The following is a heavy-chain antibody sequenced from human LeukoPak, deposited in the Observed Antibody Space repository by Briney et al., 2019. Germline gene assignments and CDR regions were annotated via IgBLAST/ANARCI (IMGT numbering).Heavy chain of an antibody. CDR2: INPSGGST. J-gene: IGHJ3*02. Sequence: GASVKVSCKASGYTFTSYYMHWVRQAPGQGLEWMGIINPSGGSTSYAQKFQGRVTMTRDMSTSTVYMELSSLRSEDTAVYYCAREDRVVVAATFEAFDIWGQGTMVTVSS. V-gene: IGHV1-46*01. CDR1: GYTFTSYY. CDR3: AREDRVVVAATFEAFDI. D-gene: IGHD2-15*01.